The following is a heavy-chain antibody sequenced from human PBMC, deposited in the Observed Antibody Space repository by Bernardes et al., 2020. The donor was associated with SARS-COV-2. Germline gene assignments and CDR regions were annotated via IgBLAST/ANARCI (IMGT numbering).Heavy chain of an antibody. D-gene: IGHD2-2*01. J-gene: IGHJ4*02. CDR3: ARTTYCSSTSCFRAFEY. V-gene: IGHV4-34*01. Sequence: SETLSLTCAVYGGSFSGYYWSWIRQPPGKGLEWIGEIDHSGSTKYNPSLKSRVTISVDTSKNQFSLKLRSVTAADTAVYYCARTTYCSSTSCFRAFEYWGQGTLVTASS. CDR1: GGSFSGYY. CDR2: IDHSGST.